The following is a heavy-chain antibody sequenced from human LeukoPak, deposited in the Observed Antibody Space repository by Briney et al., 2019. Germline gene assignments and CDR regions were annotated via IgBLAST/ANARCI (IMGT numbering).Heavy chain of an antibody. D-gene: IGHD6-19*01. CDR1: GFTFSNYW. Sequence: GGSLRLSCAASGFTFSNYWMSWVRQAPGKGLEWVSVIYSGGSTYYADSVKGRFTISRDNSKNTLYLQMNSLRAEDTAVYYCATAYSSGSYFDYWGQGTLVTVSS. V-gene: IGHV3-66*01. CDR2: IYSGGST. CDR3: ATAYSSGSYFDY. J-gene: IGHJ4*02.